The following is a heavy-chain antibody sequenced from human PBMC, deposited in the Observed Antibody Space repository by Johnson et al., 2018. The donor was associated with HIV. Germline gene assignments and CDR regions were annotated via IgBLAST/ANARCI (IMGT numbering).Heavy chain of an antibody. V-gene: IGHV3-20*04. J-gene: IGHJ3*01. D-gene: IGHD3-22*01. Sequence: VQLVESGGGLVQPGGSLKLSCAASGFTFDDYGMSWVRQAPGKGLEWVSGINWNGGSTGYADSVKGRFTISRDNAKNSLYLQMNSLRAEDTAVYYCARDGCDDSSGYYWGQGTMVTVSS. CDR3: ARDGCDDSSGYY. CDR1: GFTFDDYG. CDR2: INWNGGST.